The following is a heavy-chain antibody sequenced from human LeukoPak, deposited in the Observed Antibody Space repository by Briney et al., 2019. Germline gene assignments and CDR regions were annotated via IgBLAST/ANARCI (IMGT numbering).Heavy chain of an antibody. J-gene: IGHJ3*02. D-gene: IGHD3-10*01. CDR2: ISDDGSNI. CDR3: ARARYYSSGNGDAFDI. Sequence: GGSLRLSCAASGFTFSNFGMHWVRQAPGKGLEWVAVISDDGSNIHYADSVKGRFTISRDNFRNTLFLQTSSLRGEDTAVYYCARARYYSSGNGDAFDIWGQGTMVTISS. V-gene: IGHV3-30*03. CDR1: GFTFSNFG.